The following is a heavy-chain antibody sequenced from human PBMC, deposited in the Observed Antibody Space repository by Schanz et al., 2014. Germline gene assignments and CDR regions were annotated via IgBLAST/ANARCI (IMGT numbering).Heavy chain of an antibody. V-gene: IGHV3-7*01. Sequence: DVQLVESGGTLVRPGGSLRLSCAASGFNFSSHWMTWVRQAPGRGLEWVANIRQDVRAKYYVDSVKGRFTISRDNIASSVFLQMTSRRAEDSAVYYCARGLIVGDGQHFYFSYGLDVWGQGTTVTVSS. CDR2: IRQDVRAK. D-gene: IGHD1-26*01. J-gene: IGHJ6*02. CDR1: GFNFSSHW. CDR3: ARGLIVGDGQHFYFSYGLDV.